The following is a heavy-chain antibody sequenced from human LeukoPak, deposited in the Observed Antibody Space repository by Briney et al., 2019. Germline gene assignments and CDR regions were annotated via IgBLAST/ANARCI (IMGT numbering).Heavy chain of an antibody. CDR2: IYSGGST. CDR3: ARDPLSVTGTNERYDYYGFDV. CDR1: GFTVSSYY. V-gene: IGHV3-53*01. Sequence: GGSLRLSCAASGFTVSSYYMSWVRQAPGKGLEWLSIIYSGGSTYYADSVKGRFTISRDDSKNTLYLQMNSLRPEDTAVYYCARDPLSVTGTNERYDYYGFDVWGQGTTVTVSS. J-gene: IGHJ6*02. D-gene: IGHD6-19*01.